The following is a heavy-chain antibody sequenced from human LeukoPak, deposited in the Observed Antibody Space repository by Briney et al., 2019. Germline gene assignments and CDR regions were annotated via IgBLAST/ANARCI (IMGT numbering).Heavy chain of an antibody. J-gene: IGHJ4*02. D-gene: IGHD6-13*01. Sequence: GASVKVSCKVSGYTLTELSMHWVRQAPGKGLEWMGGFDPEDGETIYAQKFQGRVTMTEDTSTDTAYMELRSLRSEDTAVYYCATFGGAAAGTQLDGYWGQGTLVTVSS. CDR3: ATFGGAAAGTQLDGY. CDR1: GYTLTELS. V-gene: IGHV1-24*01. CDR2: FDPEDGET.